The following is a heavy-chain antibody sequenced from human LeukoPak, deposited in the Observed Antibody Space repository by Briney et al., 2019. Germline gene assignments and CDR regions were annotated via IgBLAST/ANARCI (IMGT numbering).Heavy chain of an antibody. CDR3: AIRDYDILTGYPY. CDR1: GGSFSGYY. Sequence: SETPSLTCAVSGGSFSGYYWTWIRQPPGKGLEWIGEINHSGSTNYNPSLKSRVTISVDTSKNQFSLKLSSVTAADTAVYYCAIRDYDILTGYPYWGQGTLVTVSS. V-gene: IGHV4-34*01. J-gene: IGHJ4*02. CDR2: INHSGST. D-gene: IGHD3-9*01.